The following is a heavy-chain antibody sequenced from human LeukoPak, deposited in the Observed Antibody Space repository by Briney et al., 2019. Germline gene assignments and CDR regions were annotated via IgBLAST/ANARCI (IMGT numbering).Heavy chain of an antibody. CDR1: GFNLNSFY. D-gene: IGHD3-16*01. CDR2: IRKDGTST. V-gene: IGHV3-74*01. CDR3: ARGNWGPEF. Sequence: PGGSLSLSCVVSGFNLNSFYMDWVRPAPGKGMVWVSGIRKDGTSTGYADSVQGRFSISRETDKNTVYLQMNSLRPEDTGVYFCARGNWGPEFWGQGTLVTVSS. J-gene: IGHJ4*02.